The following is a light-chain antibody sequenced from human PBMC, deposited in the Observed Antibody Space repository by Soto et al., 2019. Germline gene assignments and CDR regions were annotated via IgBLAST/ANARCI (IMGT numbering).Light chain of an antibody. Sequence: QSPATLSLSPXXRAXLSXXXXXXXSXYLAWYQQKPGQAPRLLIYDASNRATGIPARFSGSGSGTDFTLTISSLEPEDFAVYYCQQRSNWPPITFGQGTRLEIK. CDR1: XXXSXY. CDR2: DAS. V-gene: IGKV3-11*01. CDR3: QQRSNWPPIT. J-gene: IGKJ5*01.